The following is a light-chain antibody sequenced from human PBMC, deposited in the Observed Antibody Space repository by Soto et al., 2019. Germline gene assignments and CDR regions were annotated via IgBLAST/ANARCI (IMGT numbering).Light chain of an antibody. CDR3: QQHNQWPIT. Sequence: EIVLTQSPATLSLSPGERATLSCRASQSVGNFLAWYQQKPGQAPRLLIYYISTRATGIPARFSGSGSGTESTLTINSLQSEDSAVYYCQQHNQWPITFGQGTRLEIK. CDR2: YIS. V-gene: IGKV3-11*01. J-gene: IGKJ5*01. CDR1: QSVGNF.